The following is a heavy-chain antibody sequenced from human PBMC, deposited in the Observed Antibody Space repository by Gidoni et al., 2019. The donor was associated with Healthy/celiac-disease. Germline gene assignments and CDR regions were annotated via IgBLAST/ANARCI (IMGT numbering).Heavy chain of an antibody. CDR2: SGTAGDP. D-gene: IGHD2-21*02. J-gene: IGHJ4*02. CDR3: ARTLPYCGGDCYFDY. V-gene: IGHV3-13*05. CDR1: GFTFSSYD. Sequence: EVQLVESGGGLVQPGGSLRLSCAASGFTFSSYDMHWVRHAPGKGLEWVSASGTAGDPYYPGSVKGRFTISRENAKNSLYLQMNSLRAGDTAVYYCARTLPYCGGDCYFDYWGQGTLVTVSS.